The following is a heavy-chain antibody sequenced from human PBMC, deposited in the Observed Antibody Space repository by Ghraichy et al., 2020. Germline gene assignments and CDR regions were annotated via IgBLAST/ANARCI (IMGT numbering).Heavy chain of an antibody. V-gene: IGHV3-23*01. Sequence: GGSLRLSCAASGFTFSNYAMSWVRQAPGKGLEWVSAISDSGGSTYYADSVKGRFTISRDNSKNTLYLQMNSLRAEDTAVYYCAKKKEDGDYSYYFDYWGQGTLVTVSS. CDR3: AKKKEDGDYSYYFDY. CDR1: GFTFSNYA. D-gene: IGHD4-17*01. J-gene: IGHJ4*02. CDR2: ISDSGGST.